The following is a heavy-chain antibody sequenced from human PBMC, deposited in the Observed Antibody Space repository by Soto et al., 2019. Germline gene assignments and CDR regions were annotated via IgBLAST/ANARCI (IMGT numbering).Heavy chain of an antibody. J-gene: IGHJ6*02. CDR2: ISGSGGST. V-gene: IGHV3-23*01. CDR1: GFTFSSYA. CDR3: AKENGDYYYYYGMDV. Sequence: GGSLRLSCAASGFTFSSYAMSWVRQAPGKGLEWVSAISGSGGSTYYADSVKGRFTISRDNSKNTLYLQMNSLRAEDTAVYYWAKENGDYYYYYGMDVWGQGTTVTVSS. D-gene: IGHD4-17*01.